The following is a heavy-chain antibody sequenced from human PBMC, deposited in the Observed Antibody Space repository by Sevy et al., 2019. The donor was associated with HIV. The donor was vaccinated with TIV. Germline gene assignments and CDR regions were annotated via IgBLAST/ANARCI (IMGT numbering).Heavy chain of an antibody. Sequence: SETLSLTCAVSGFSISSGYYWGWIRQPPGKGLEWIGSIYRSGSTYYNPSLRSRVTISVDKSKEQFSLNLNSVTAADTAVYYCARGPNYYDSSDPLYYFDYWGQGALVTVSS. CDR1: GFSISSGYY. J-gene: IGHJ4*02. CDR2: IYRSGST. V-gene: IGHV4-38-2*01. CDR3: ARGPNYYDSSDPLYYFDY. D-gene: IGHD3-22*01.